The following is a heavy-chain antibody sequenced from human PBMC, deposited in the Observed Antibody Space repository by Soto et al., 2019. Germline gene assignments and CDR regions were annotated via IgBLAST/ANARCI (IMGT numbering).Heavy chain of an antibody. V-gene: IGHV4-39*01. CDR3: AIAPSLGLLTVYNCFDT. D-gene: IGHD3-9*01. J-gene: IGHJ5*02. CDR1: VVSISRSSYY. Sequence: SETLSLTCTFSVVSISRSSYYCGWIRQPPGKGLEWIGSIYYSGSTYYNPSLKSRVTISVDTSKNQFSLKLSSVTAADTAVYYCAIAPSLGLLTVYNCFDTCGKRTLVTVXS. CDR2: IYYSGST.